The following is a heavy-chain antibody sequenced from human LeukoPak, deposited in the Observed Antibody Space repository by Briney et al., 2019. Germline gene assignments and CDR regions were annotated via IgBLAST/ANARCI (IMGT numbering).Heavy chain of an antibody. V-gene: IGHV4-59*11. CDR2: IYYSGST. Sequence: SETLTLTCTVSGGSIRSHYWSWIRQPPGKGLEWIGYIYYSGSTYYNPSLKSRVTISVDTSKNQFSLKLSSVTAADTAVYYCARLYYYGSGSLTFDYWGQGTLVTVSS. D-gene: IGHD3-10*01. J-gene: IGHJ4*02. CDR3: ARLYYYGSGSLTFDY. CDR1: GGSIRSHY.